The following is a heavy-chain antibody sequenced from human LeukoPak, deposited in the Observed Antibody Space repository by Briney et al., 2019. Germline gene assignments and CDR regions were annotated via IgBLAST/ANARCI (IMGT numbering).Heavy chain of an antibody. Sequence: SETLSPTCTVSGASISTQYWTWIRQPPGKGLEWIGNVYYTGSTNYNPSLKSRVSISVDTSKNQFSLKLTSVTAADTAVYYCANSLGSKNAFHIWGQGTMVTVSS. CDR3: ANSLGSKNAFHI. J-gene: IGHJ3*02. CDR2: VYYTGST. D-gene: IGHD4-11*01. V-gene: IGHV4-59*08. CDR1: GASISTQY.